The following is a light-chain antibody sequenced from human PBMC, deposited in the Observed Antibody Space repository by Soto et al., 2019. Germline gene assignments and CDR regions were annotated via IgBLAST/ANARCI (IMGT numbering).Light chain of an antibody. J-gene: IGKJ4*02. Sequence: EIVLTQCPGTLSLSPVERATLSCSDXQSVIGSYFSWFQQKPGQAPRXLXACXSSMATGSPDRLSGSGSVTDFTLTVNSLQSEYIAVYYCQQYHNGPGTVGGGTKVEIK. V-gene: IGKV3-20*01. CDR1: QSVIGSY. CDR3: QQYHNGPGT. CDR2: CXS.